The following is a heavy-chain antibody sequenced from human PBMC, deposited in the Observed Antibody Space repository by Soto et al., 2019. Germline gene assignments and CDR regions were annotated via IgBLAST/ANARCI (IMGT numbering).Heavy chain of an antibody. Sequence: PGGSLRLSCAASGFTFSSYSMNWVRQAPGKGLEWVSSISSSSSYIYYADSVKGRFTISRDNAKSSLYLQMNSLRAEDTAVYYCARVNGDSSSWSDYWGQGTLVTVSS. J-gene: IGHJ4*02. CDR3: ARVNGDSSSWSDY. V-gene: IGHV3-21*01. D-gene: IGHD6-13*01. CDR1: GFTFSSYS. CDR2: ISSSSSYI.